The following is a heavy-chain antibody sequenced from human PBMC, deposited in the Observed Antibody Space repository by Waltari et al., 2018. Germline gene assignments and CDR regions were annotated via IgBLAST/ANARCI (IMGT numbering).Heavy chain of an antibody. CDR1: GFPFSSYA. Sequence: EVQLVESGGGLVQPGGFLRLSCAASGFPFSSYAMHWVRQAPGKGLEYVSAISSNGGSTYYADSVKGRFTISRDNSKNTLYLQMGSLRAEDMAVYYCARVGYYYGMDVWGQGTTVTVSS. V-gene: IGHV3-64*07. CDR3: ARVGYYYGMDV. CDR2: ISSNGGST. J-gene: IGHJ6*02.